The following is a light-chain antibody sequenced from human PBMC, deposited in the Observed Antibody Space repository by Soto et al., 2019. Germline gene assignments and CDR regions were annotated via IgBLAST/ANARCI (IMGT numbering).Light chain of an antibody. V-gene: IGLV2-8*01. J-gene: IGLJ2*01. Sequence: QSVLTQPPSASGSTGQSVTISCTGSSSDVGSYNYVSWYQQHPGKAPKLMIYEVSKQPSGVPDRLSGSKSGNTASLTVSGLQAEDAADYYCSSYGGSNTVVFGGGTKLTVL. CDR3: SSYGGSNTVV. CDR2: EVS. CDR1: SSDVGSYNY.